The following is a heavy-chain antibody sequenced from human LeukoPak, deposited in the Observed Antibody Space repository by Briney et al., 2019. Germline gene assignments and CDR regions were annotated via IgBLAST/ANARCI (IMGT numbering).Heavy chain of an antibody. J-gene: IGHJ4*02. CDR1: GFTFSNYG. Sequence: GGSLRLSCAASGFTFSNYGMNWVRQAPGKGLEWVSGISGGGGSTNYADSVKGRFTISRDNSKNTLYLQMNSLRAEDTAVYYCAKGGSDYWGQGTLVTVSS. D-gene: IGHD3-10*01. CDR3: AKGGSDY. CDR2: ISGGGGST. V-gene: IGHV3-23*01.